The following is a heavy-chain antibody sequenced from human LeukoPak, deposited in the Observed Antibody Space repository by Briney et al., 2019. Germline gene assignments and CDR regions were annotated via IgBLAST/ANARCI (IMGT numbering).Heavy chain of an antibody. Sequence: VASVKVSCKASGYTFTSYGISWVRQAPGQGLEWMGWISAYNGNTNYAQKLQGRVTMTTDTSTSTAYMELRSLRSDDTAVYYCARSYYGSGSYYNGDKYNWFDPWGQGTLVTVFS. V-gene: IGHV1-18*01. CDR1: GYTFTSYG. CDR3: ARSYYGSGSYYNGDKYNWFDP. J-gene: IGHJ5*02. CDR2: ISAYNGNT. D-gene: IGHD3-10*01.